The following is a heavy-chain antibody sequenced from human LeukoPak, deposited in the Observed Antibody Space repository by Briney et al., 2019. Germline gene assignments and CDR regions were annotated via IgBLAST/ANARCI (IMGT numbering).Heavy chain of an antibody. CDR2: TYYRSKWYN. Sequence: SQTRSLTCASAGDSVSNNSAAWNWIRQSPSRGLEWLGRTYYRSKWYNDYAVSVRGRITVNPDTSKNQFSLHLNSVTPEDTAVYYCARRLTQYDCFDPWGQGILVTVSS. CDR1: GDSVSNNSAA. CDR3: ARRLTQYDCFDP. J-gene: IGHJ5*02. D-gene: IGHD2-2*01. V-gene: IGHV6-1*01.